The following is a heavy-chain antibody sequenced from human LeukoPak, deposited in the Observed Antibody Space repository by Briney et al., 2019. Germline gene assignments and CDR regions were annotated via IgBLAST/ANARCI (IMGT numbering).Heavy chain of an antibody. D-gene: IGHD2-15*01. CDR3: AKDTPLGG. J-gene: IGHJ4*02. Sequence: HPGGSLRLSCAASGFTFSSYAMTWVRQAPGKGLEWVSAISGSGDDTYYADSVKGRFTISRDNSQNTLYLQMNRLRVEDTAVYYCAKDTPLGGWGQGTLVTVSS. CDR2: ISGSGDDT. CDR1: GFTFSSYA. V-gene: IGHV3-23*01.